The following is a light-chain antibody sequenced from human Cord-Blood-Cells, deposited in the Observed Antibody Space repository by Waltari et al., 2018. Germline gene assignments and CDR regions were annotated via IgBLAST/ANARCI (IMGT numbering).Light chain of an antibody. CDR3: SSYTSSSTWV. CDR1: SSDVGGYNY. CDR2: DVS. J-gene: IGLJ3*02. V-gene: IGLV2-14*01. Sequence: QSALTQPASVSGSPGQSITISCTGTSSDVGGYNYVSWYQQHPGKAPKLMIYDVSKRPSGVSIRFSGSKSGNTASLTISGLQAEDEADYYSSSYTSSSTWVFGGWTKLTVL.